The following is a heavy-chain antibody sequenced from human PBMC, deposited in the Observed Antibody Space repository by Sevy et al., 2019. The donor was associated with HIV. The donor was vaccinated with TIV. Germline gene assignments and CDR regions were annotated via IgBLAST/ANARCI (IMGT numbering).Heavy chain of an antibody. CDR2: INPTGGHT. D-gene: IGHD2-21*02. J-gene: IGHJ4*02. CDR1: AYSFTLYY. V-gene: IGHV1-46*01. Sequence: ASVKVSCRASAYSFTLYYMNWVRQAPGQGLEWMGLINPTGGHTSDAQRFQGRLSMTRDTSTTTFYMELSSLTYEDTAVYYCAVSQSCGGDCYYFDSWGQGTLVTVPS. CDR3: AVSQSCGGDCYYFDS.